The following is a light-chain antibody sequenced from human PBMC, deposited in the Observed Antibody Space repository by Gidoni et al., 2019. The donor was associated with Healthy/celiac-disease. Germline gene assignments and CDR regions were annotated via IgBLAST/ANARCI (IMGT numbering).Light chain of an antibody. V-gene: IGKV1-5*03. J-gene: IGKJ1*01. Sequence: IHTTQSPSTLSASVGDRVTITCRASPSISSWLAWYQQKPGKAPKLLIYKASSLESGVPSRFSGSGSGTEFTLTISSLQPDDFATYYCQQYNSYSRTFGQGTKVEIK. CDR2: KAS. CDR3: QQYNSYSRT. CDR1: PSISSW.